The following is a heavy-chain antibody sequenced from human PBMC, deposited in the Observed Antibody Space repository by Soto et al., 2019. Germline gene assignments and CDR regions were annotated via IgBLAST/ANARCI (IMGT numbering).Heavy chain of an antibody. CDR3: ARGAHQPLISGYYYIVAFDI. V-gene: IGHV1-8*01. CDR1: GYTFTSYD. CDR2: MNPNSGNT. D-gene: IGHD3-22*01. Sequence: QVQLVQSGAEVKKPGASVKVSCKASGYTFTSYDINWVRQATGQGLEWMGWMNPNSGNTGYAQKFQGRVTMTRNTSISTAYMELSSLRSEDTAVYYCARGAHQPLISGYYYIVAFDIWGQGTMVTVSS. J-gene: IGHJ3*02.